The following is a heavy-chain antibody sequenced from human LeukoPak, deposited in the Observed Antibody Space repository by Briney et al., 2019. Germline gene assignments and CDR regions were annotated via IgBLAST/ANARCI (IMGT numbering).Heavy chain of an antibody. Sequence: SQTLSLTCAISGDSVSSNSAAWNWIRQSPSRGLEWLGRTYYRSKWYNDYAVSVKSRITINPDTSKNQFSLQLNSVTPEDTAVYYCARDFVRYSSSWHYYMDVWGKGTTVTVSS. D-gene: IGHD6-13*01. J-gene: IGHJ6*03. CDR3: ARDFVRYSSSWHYYMDV. CDR2: TYYRSKWYN. CDR1: GDSVSSNSAA. V-gene: IGHV6-1*01.